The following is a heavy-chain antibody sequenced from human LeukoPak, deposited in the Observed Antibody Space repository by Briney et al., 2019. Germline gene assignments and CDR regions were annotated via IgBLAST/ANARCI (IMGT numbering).Heavy chain of an antibody. CDR3: ASRIVATIW. V-gene: IGHV1-46*01. CDR1: GYTFTSYY. CDR2: INPSGGST. J-gene: IGHJ4*02. Sequence: GASVKVSCKASGYTFTSYYMHWVRQAPGQGLEWMGIINPSGGSTSYAQKFQGRVTMTRNTSISTAYMELSSLRSEDTAVYYCASRIVATIWWGQGTLVTVSS. D-gene: IGHD5-12*01.